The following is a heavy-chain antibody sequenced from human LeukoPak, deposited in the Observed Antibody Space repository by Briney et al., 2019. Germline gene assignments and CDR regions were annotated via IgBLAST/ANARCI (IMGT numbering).Heavy chain of an antibody. J-gene: IGHJ4*02. Sequence: GRSLRLSCAASGFTFSSYAMSWVRQAPGKGLEWVSSFSGSGGTTYYADSVKDRFTISRDNSKNTLYLQMNSLRAEDTAVYYCAKDQRGYSYGSFDYWGQGTLVTVSS. CDR1: GFTFSSYA. V-gene: IGHV3-23*01. D-gene: IGHD5-18*01. CDR3: AKDQRGYSYGSFDY. CDR2: FSGSGGTT.